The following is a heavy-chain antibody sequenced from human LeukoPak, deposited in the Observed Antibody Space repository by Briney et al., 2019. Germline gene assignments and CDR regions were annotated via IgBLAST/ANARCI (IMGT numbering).Heavy chain of an antibody. J-gene: IGHJ4*02. Sequence: PGGSLRLSCAASGFTFSSYWMSWVRQAPGKGLEWVANIKQDGSEKYYVDSVKGRFTISGDNAKNSLYLQMNSLRAEDTAVYYCARLTTVTTYYFDYWGQGTLVTVSS. V-gene: IGHV3-7*01. CDR3: ARLTTVTTYYFDY. CDR2: IKQDGSEK. D-gene: IGHD4-17*01. CDR1: GFTFSSYW.